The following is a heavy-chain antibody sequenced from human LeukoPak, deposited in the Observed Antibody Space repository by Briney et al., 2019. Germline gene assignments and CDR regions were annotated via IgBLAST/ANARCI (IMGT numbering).Heavy chain of an antibody. D-gene: IGHD6-19*01. J-gene: IGHJ3*02. Sequence: SETLSLTCTVSGGSVSTRSYYWSWIRQPPGKGLEWIGYIYYSGSTNYNPSLKSRVTISVDTSKNQFSLKLSSVTAADTAVYYCARSPYSSGWCAFDIWGQGTMVTVSS. CDR1: GGSVSTRSYY. V-gene: IGHV4-61*01. CDR2: IYYSGST. CDR3: ARSPYSSGWCAFDI.